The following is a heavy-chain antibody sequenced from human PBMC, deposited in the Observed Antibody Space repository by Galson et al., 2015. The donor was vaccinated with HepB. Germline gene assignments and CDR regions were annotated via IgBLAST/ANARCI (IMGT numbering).Heavy chain of an antibody. CDR3: ARSPRGEMATIDY. CDR1: GDSASSSSAA. J-gene: IGHJ4*02. V-gene: IGHV6-1*01. Sequence: CAISGDSASSSSAAWNWIRQSPSGGLEWLGRTFYGSKWYNDYALSVKGRITINPDTSKNQFSLQLNSVTPDDTAVYYCARSPRGEMATIDYWGQGTLVTVSS. CDR2: TFYGSKWYN. D-gene: IGHD5-24*01.